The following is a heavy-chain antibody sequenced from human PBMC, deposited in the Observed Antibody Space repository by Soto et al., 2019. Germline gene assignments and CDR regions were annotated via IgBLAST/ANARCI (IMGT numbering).Heavy chain of an antibody. CDR1: GFTFSSYG. D-gene: IGHD3-22*01. J-gene: IGHJ4*02. CDR2: IDYDGSNK. CDR3: ARDSKDDSSGYYAGFDY. V-gene: IGHV3-33*01. Sequence: QVQLVESGGGVVQPGRSLRLSCAVSGFTFSSYGMNWVRQAPGKGLEGVAAIDYDGSNKYYADSVRRRFTISRDNFKNTLYLHMNSLRAEDTAVYYCARDSKDDSSGYYAGFDYWGQGTLVTVSS.